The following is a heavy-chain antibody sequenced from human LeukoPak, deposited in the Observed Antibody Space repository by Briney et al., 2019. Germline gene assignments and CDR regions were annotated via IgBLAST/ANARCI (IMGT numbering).Heavy chain of an antibody. CDR3: ARELGAANFDY. J-gene: IGHJ4*02. V-gene: IGHV4-38-2*02. Sequence: SETLSLTCTVSGYSISSGYYWGWIRQPPGKGLEWIGSIFHSGNTYYNPSLKSRVTISVDTSKNQFSLKLSSVTAADTAVYYCARELGAANFDYWGQGTLVTVSS. D-gene: IGHD1-26*01. CDR1: GYSISSGYY. CDR2: IFHSGNT.